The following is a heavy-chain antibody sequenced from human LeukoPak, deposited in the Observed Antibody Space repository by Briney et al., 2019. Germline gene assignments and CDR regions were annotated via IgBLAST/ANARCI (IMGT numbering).Heavy chain of an antibody. D-gene: IGHD6-19*01. V-gene: IGHV4-4*07. CDR2: IYTSGST. CDR3: ARGSIYSSGWDYYFDY. Sequence: SETLSLTCTVSGGSISSYYWSWIRQPAGKGLEWIGRIYTSGSTNYNPSLKSRVTMSVDTSKNQFSLKLSSVTAADTAVYYCARGSIYSSGWDYYFDYWGQGTLVTVSS. J-gene: IGHJ4*02. CDR1: GGSISSYY.